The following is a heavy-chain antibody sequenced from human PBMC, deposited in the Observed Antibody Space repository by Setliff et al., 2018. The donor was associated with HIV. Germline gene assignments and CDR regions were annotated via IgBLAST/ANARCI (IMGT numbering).Heavy chain of an antibody. CDR1: GGSVSSYSYS. J-gene: IGHJ4*02. CDR3: ARAVQLGYFDY. V-gene: IGHV4-39*07. D-gene: IGHD6-6*01. CDR2: VFYSGST. Sequence: PSETLSLTCTVSGGSVSSYSYSWGWIRQPPGKGLEWIGNVFYSGSTNYNPSLKSRVTISIDTSKKQFSLKLSSVTAADTAVYYCARAVQLGYFDYWGQGTLVTVSS.